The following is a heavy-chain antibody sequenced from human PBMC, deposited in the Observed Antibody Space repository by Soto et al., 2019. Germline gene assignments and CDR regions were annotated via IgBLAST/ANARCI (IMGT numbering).Heavy chain of an antibody. V-gene: IGHV4-31*03. J-gene: IGHJ5*02. Sequence: PSETLSLTCTVSGGALSSGGYYWSWIRQHPGNGLEWIGYIYYSGSTYYNASLKSRVNISVDTSKTEFSRKLSSVTAAHTAVYYCARAKLVVAARANWLDTWGQGTLVTVSS. CDR1: GGALSSGGYY. CDR2: IYYSGST. D-gene: IGHD2-15*01. CDR3: ARAKLVVAARANWLDT.